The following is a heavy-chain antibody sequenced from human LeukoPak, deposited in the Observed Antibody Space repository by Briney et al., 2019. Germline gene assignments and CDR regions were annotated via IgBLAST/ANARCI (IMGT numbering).Heavy chain of an antibody. J-gene: IGHJ3*02. D-gene: IGHD4-17*01. V-gene: IGHV3-43*02. Sequence: GGSLRLSRAASGFTFDDYAMHWVRQAPGKGLEWVSLISGDGGSTYYADSVKGRFTISRDNSKNSLYLQMNSLRTEGTALYYCAKVHGAHAAFDIWGQGTMVTVSS. CDR2: ISGDGGST. CDR3: AKVHGAHAAFDI. CDR1: GFTFDDYA.